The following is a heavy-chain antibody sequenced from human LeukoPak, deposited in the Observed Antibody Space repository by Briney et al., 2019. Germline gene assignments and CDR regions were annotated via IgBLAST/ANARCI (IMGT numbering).Heavy chain of an antibody. CDR2: IYYSGNT. CDR3: ARHPKGYFSRLDP. CDR1: GGSISSTTHY. Sequence: SETLSLTCTVSGGSISSTTHYWGCIRQPPGKGLEWIGSIYYSGNTDYNPSLKSRVTISVDTSKNQFSLKLNSVTAADTAVYYCARHPKGYFSRLDPWGQGTLVTVSS. D-gene: IGHD2-15*01. V-gene: IGHV4-39*01. J-gene: IGHJ5*02.